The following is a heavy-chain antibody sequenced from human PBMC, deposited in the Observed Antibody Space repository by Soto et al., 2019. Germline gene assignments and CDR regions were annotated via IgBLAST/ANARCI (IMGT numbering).Heavy chain of an antibody. CDR1: GYSFTGYY. V-gene: IGHV1-2*02. J-gene: IGHJ4*02. D-gene: IGHD6-6*01. Sequence: GASVKISCKASGYSFTGYYMHWVRQAPGQGLEWMGWINPNSGGTNYAQKFQGRATMTRDTSISTAYMELSRLRSDDMAVYYCASPDQFYSSSAGFDYWGQGTLVTVSS. CDR2: INPNSGGT. CDR3: ASPDQFYSSSAGFDY.